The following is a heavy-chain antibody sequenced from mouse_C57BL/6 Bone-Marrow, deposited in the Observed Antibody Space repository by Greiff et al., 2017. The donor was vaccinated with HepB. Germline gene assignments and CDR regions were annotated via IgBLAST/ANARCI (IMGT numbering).Heavy chain of an antibody. J-gene: IGHJ4*01. D-gene: IGHD1-1*01. CDR3: ARVTTVVPYAMDY. V-gene: IGHV3-6*01. CDR1: GYSITSGYY. CDR2: ISYDGSN. Sequence: VQLQESGPGLVKPSQSLSLTCSVTGYSITSGYYWNWIRQFPGNKLEWMGYISYDGSNNYNPSLKNRISITRDTSKNQFFLKLNSVTTEDTATYDCARVTTVVPYAMDYWGQGTSVTVSS.